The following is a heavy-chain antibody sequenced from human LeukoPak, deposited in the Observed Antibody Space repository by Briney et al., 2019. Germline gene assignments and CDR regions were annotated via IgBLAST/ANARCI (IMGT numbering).Heavy chain of an antibody. D-gene: IGHD2-15*01. CDR3: ARGPEVAY. Sequence: LETLSLTCAVYGGSFSGYYWSWIRQPPGKGLEWIGEINHSGSTNYNPSLKSRVTISVDTSKNQFSLKLSSVTAADTAVYYCARGPEVAYWGQGTLVTVSS. J-gene: IGHJ4*02. CDR1: GGSFSGYY. V-gene: IGHV4-34*01. CDR2: INHSGST.